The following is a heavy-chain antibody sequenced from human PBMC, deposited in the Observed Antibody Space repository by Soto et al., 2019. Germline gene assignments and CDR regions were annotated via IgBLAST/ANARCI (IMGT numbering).Heavy chain of an antibody. J-gene: IGHJ5*02. CDR1: GFTFSSYA. D-gene: IGHD2-15*01. CDR2: ISYDGSNK. CDR3: ARDWQVGFDP. V-gene: IGHV3-30-3*01. Sequence: GGSLRLSCAASGFTFSSYAMHWVRQAPGKGLEWVAVISYDGSNKYYADSVKGRFTISRDNSKNTLYLQMNSLRAEDTAVYYCARDWQVGFDPWGQGTLVTVSS.